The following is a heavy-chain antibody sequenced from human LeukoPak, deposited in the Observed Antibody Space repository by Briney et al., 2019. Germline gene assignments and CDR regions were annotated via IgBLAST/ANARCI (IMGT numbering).Heavy chain of an antibody. CDR3: AKVRGYCSSTSCYYFDY. Sequence: PGGSLRLSCAASGFTFSSYAMHWVRQAPGKGLEWVSAISGSGGSTYYADSVKGRFTISRDNSKNTLYLQMNSLRAEDTAVYYCAKVRGYCSSTSCYYFDYWGQGTLVTVSS. D-gene: IGHD2-2*01. CDR1: GFTFSSYA. V-gene: IGHV3-23*01. J-gene: IGHJ4*02. CDR2: ISGSGGST.